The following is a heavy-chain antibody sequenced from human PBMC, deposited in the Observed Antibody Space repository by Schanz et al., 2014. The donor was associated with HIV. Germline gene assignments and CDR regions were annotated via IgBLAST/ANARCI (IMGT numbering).Heavy chain of an antibody. CDR1: GFTFSSYG. Sequence: VHLVESGEGFVQPGGSLRLSCAASGFTFSSYGMHWVRQAPGKGLEWVAVIWYDGSNKYYADSVKGRFTISKDNSKNTLFLQMNSLRAEDTAVYHCAARYCSGAKCYSLDYWGQGTLVTVSS. CDR3: AARYCSGAKCYSLDY. CDR2: IWYDGSNK. V-gene: IGHV3-33*08. D-gene: IGHD2-15*01. J-gene: IGHJ4*02.